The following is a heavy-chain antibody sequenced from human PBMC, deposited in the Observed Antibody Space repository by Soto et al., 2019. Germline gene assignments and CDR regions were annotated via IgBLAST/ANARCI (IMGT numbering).Heavy chain of an antibody. CDR2: INKDGSEK. CDR3: VISTGKFYADFDY. Sequence: GGSLRLSCEASGFTFTTCWMTWVRQAPGKGLEWVANINKDGSEKFYVDSVKGRFTISRDNAKKSLFLQMNNLRPEDTALYYCVISTGKFYADFDYWGQGNQVTVSS. V-gene: IGHV3-7*03. J-gene: IGHJ4*02. D-gene: IGHD7-27*01. CDR1: GFTFTTCW.